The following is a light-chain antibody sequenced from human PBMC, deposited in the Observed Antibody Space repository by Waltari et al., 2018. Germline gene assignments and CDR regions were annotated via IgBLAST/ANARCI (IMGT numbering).Light chain of an antibody. Sequence: EIVLTQSPGTPSLSPGARATLSCRASQSFTRYLAWYQHKPGQAPRLLIYDASTRAAGIADRFSGSGFGTDFTLTISRLEPEDSAVYYCQHYVRLPVTFGQGTKVEIK. V-gene: IGKV3-20*01. CDR2: DAS. CDR1: QSFTRY. CDR3: QHYVRLPVT. J-gene: IGKJ1*01.